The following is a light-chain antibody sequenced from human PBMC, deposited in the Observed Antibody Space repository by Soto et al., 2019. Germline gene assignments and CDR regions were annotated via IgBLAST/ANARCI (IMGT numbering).Light chain of an antibody. CDR1: SSDVGNYNY. V-gene: IGLV2-14*01. Sequence: QSVLTQPASVSGSPGQSITISCTGTSSDVGNYNYVSWYQQYPGRVPKLLIYMVSNRPSGVSNRFSGSKSGNTASLTISGLQAEEEADYFCTSPTPGSLYVFGTGTKGTVL. CDR3: TSPTPGSLYV. CDR2: MVS. J-gene: IGLJ1*01.